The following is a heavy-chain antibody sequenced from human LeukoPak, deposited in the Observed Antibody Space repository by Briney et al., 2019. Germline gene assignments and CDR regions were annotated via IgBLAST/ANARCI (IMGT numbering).Heavy chain of an antibody. CDR2: IRYDGSNK. Sequence: GGSLRLSCAASGFTFTSYDMHWVRQAPGKGLEWVAFIRYDGSNKYYADSVKGRFTISRDNSKNTLYLQMNSLRAEDTAVYYCAKAGPMIVQHYFDYWGQGTLVTVSS. V-gene: IGHV3-30*02. D-gene: IGHD3-22*01. CDR3: AKAGPMIVQHYFDY. J-gene: IGHJ4*02. CDR1: GFTFTSYD.